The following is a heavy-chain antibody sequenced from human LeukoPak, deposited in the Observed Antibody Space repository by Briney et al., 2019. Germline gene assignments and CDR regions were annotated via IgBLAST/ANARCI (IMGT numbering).Heavy chain of an antibody. CDR1: GFTFSSYA. Sequence: QPGGSLRLSCAASGFTFSSYAMSWVRQAPGKGLEWVSAISGSGGSTYYADSVKGRFTISRDNSKNTLYLQMNSLRAEDTAVYYCAKVAGIKDVRFLEWLSNNWFDPWGQGTLVTVSS. J-gene: IGHJ5*02. D-gene: IGHD3-3*01. CDR2: ISGSGGST. V-gene: IGHV3-23*01. CDR3: AKVAGIKDVRFLEWLSNNWFDP.